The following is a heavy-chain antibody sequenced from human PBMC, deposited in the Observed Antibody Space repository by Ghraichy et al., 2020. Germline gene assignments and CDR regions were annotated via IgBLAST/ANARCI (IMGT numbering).Heavy chain of an antibody. CDR3: ARRPSITPNDCFDV. J-gene: IGHJ6*02. CDR2: ISHTGPT. D-gene: IGHD2-21*02. V-gene: IGHV4-34*01. CDR1: GGSFSGYY. Sequence: SETLSLTCAVYGGSFSGYYWTWIRQPPGKGLEWIGHISHTGPTRYNAALKDRVRISVDASKNQFSLDLSPVSVADAGLYYCARRPSITPNDCFDVWGEGATVSVS.